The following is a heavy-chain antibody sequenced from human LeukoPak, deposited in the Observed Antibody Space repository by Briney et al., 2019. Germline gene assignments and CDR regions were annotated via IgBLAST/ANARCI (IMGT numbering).Heavy chain of an antibody. V-gene: IGHV4-34*01. D-gene: IGHD3-22*01. CDR3: ARTNAIPMIVVAESYYFDY. Sequence: KPSETLSLTCAVYGGSFSGYYWSWIRQPPGKGLEWIGEINHSGSTNYNPSLKSRVTISVDTSKNQFSLKLSSVTAADTAVYYCARTNAIPMIVVAESYYFDYWGQGTLVTVSS. CDR1: GGSFSGYY. J-gene: IGHJ4*02. CDR2: INHSGST.